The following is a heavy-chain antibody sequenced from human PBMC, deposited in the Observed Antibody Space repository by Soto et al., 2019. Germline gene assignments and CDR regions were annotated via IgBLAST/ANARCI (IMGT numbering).Heavy chain of an antibody. D-gene: IGHD5-12*01. CDR1: GGTFSSYT. J-gene: IGHJ6*02. V-gene: IGHV1-69*08. CDR3: ARDIVATITVIYYYYGMDV. Sequence: QVQLVQSGAEVKKPGSSVKVSCKASGGTFSSYTISWVRQAPGQGLEWMGRIIPIVGVPNYAQQFQGRVTITADKSTSTAYMELSSLRSEDTAVYYCARDIVATITVIYYYYGMDVWGQGTTVTVSS. CDR2: IIPIVGVP.